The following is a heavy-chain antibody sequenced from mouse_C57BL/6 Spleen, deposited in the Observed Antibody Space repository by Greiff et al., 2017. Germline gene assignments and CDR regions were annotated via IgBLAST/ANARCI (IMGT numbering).Heavy chain of an antibody. J-gene: IGHJ4*01. V-gene: IGHV1-54*01. CDR3: ARCDYDLYAMDY. CDR1: GYAFTNYL. Sequence: QVQLKQSGAELVRPGTSVKVSCKASGYAFTNYLIEWVKQRPGQGLEWIGVINPGSGGTNYNEKFKGKATLTADKSSSTAYMQLSSLTSEDSAVYFCARCDYDLYAMDYWGQGTSVTVSS. D-gene: IGHD2-4*01. CDR2: INPGSGGT.